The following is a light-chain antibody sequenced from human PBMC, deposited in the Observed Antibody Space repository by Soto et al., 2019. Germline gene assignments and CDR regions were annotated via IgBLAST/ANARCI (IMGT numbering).Light chain of an antibody. V-gene: IGKV1-5*03. Sequence: DIQMTQSPSTLSASVGDRVTITCRASQSINNWVAWYQQKPGRAPKLLIYKASTLETGVPSRFSGSGSGTEFTLTISSLQPDDFATYYCQRYNSYPWTFGQGTKVAIK. CDR2: KAS. J-gene: IGKJ1*01. CDR3: QRYNSYPWT. CDR1: QSINNW.